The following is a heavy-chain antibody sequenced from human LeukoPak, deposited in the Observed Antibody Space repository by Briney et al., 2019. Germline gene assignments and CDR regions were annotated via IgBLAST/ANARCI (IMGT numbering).Heavy chain of an antibody. CDR3: AKDKGYDILYGMDV. D-gene: IGHD3-9*01. CDR1: GFTFSSYG. V-gene: IGHV3-30*18. Sequence: GGSLRLSCAASGFTFSSYGMHWVRQAPGKGLEWVAVISYDGSNKYYADSVKGRFTISRDNSKNTLYLQMNGLRAEDTAVYYCAKDKGYDILYGMDVWGQGTTVTVSS. CDR2: ISYDGSNK. J-gene: IGHJ6*02.